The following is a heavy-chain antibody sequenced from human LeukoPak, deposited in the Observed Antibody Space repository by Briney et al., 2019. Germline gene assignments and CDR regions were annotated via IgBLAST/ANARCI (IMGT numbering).Heavy chain of an antibody. Sequence: PGGSLRLSCAASGFXFSTYWISWGRQAPGKGLEWVANIREDGSDKYYVDSVKGRFTISRDNAKNSLYLQMNNLRAEDTAVYYCARYLHDNGAFDSWGQGTLVTVSS. D-gene: IGHD2-8*01. CDR2: IREDGSDK. CDR1: GFXFSTYW. V-gene: IGHV3-7*05. CDR3: ARYLHDNGAFDS. J-gene: IGHJ5*01.